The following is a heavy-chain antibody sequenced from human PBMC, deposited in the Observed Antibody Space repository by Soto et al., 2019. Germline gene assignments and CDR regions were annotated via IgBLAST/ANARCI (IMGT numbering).Heavy chain of an antibody. V-gene: IGHV3-23*01. J-gene: IGHJ1*01. CDR1: GVNLKKFA. CDR3: AKADGEQWLIPHLDN. CDR2: ISCCGGST. Sequence: GGALGLSCKASGVNLKKFAMGWVRQAPGEGLEWVSGISCCGGSTFYADSVKGRFSLARDDSKNTLSLQLNSLRVEDTAHYYCAKADGEQWLIPHLDNWGQGTQVTVSS. D-gene: IGHD6-19*01.